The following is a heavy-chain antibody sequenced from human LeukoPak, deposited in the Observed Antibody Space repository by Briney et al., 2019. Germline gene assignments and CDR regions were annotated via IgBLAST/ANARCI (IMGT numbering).Heavy chain of an antibody. CDR3: AKDDYYDSSGYYSPEY. V-gene: IGHV3-23*01. CDR1: GFTFSSYA. J-gene: IGHJ4*02. CDR2: ISGSGGST. Sequence: PGGSLRLSCAASGFTFSSYAMSWVRQAPGKGLEWVSAISGSGGSTYYADSMKGRFTISRDNSKNTLYLQMNSLRAEDTAVYYCAKDDYYDSSGYYSPEYWGQGTLVTVSS. D-gene: IGHD3-22*01.